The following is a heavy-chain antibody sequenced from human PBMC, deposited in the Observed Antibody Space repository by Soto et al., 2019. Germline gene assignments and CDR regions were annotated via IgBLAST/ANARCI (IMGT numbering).Heavy chain of an antibody. V-gene: IGHV3-30*18. Sequence: PGGSLRLSCAASGFTFSSYAMHWVRQAPGKGLEWVAVTSYDGSNKYYADSVKGRFTISRDNSKNTLYLQMNSLRAEDTGVYYRAKAGSLTQNWFHPWGLGTLVTVSS. CDR3: AKAGSLTQNWFHP. D-gene: IGHD2-8*01. J-gene: IGHJ5*02. CDR1: GFTFSSYA. CDR2: TSYDGSNK.